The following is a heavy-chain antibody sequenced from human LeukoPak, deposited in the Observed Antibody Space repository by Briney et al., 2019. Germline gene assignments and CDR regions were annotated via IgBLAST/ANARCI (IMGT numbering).Heavy chain of an antibody. Sequence: GGSLRLSCAASGFTFSSYGMSWVRQAPGKGLEWVSAITGNGANTFYADSVKGRFTISRDNSKNTMYLQMNSLRAEDTALYYCAKDRSGSYPNWFDPWGQGTLVIVSS. V-gene: IGHV3-23*01. CDR3: AKDRSGSYPNWFDP. D-gene: IGHD3-10*01. CDR1: GFTFSSYG. J-gene: IGHJ5*02. CDR2: ITGNGANT.